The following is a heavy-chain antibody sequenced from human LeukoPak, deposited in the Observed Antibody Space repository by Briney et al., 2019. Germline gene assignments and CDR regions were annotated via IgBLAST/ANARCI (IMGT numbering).Heavy chain of an antibody. CDR3: ARQGLLFGLDY. CDR2: IFYRGNT. CDR1: GGSISSDGYY. Sequence: PSETLSLTCTVSGGSISSDGYYWGWIRQPPGKGLEWIGNIFYRGNTYYNPSLESRVTVSVDTSKHQFSLKLTSVATADTAIYYCARQGLLFGLDYWGQGTLVTVSS. V-gene: IGHV4-39*01. D-gene: IGHD2-21*01. J-gene: IGHJ4*02.